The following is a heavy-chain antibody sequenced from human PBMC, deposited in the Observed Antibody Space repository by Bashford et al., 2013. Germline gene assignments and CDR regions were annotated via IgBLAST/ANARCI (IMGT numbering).Heavy chain of an antibody. CDR3: ALNWNDDSRFAFDI. D-gene: IGHD1-1*01. V-gene: IGHV1-69*06. Sequence: SVKVSCKASGGTFSSYAISWVRQAPGQGLEWMGGIIPXFGTANYAQKFQGRVTITADKSTSTAYMELSSLRSEDTAVYYCALNWNDDSRFAFDIWGQGTMVTVSS. J-gene: IGHJ3*02. CDR2: IIPXFGTA. CDR1: GGTFSSYA.